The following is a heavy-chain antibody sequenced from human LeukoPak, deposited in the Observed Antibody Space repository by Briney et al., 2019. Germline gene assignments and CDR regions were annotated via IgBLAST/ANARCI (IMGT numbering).Heavy chain of an antibody. V-gene: IGHV3-23*01. Sequence: GGSLRLSCAASGFTSSSYAMSWVRQAPGKGLEWVSAISGSGGSTYYADSVKGRFTISRDNSKNTLYLQMNSLRAEDTAVYYCAKDRVIFTPLYYFDYWGQGTLVTVSS. CDR1: GFTSSSYA. D-gene: IGHD3-10*01. CDR3: AKDRVIFTPLYYFDY. CDR2: ISGSGGST. J-gene: IGHJ4*02.